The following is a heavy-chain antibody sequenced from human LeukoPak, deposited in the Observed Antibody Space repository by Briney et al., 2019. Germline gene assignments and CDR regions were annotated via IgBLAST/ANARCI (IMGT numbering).Heavy chain of an antibody. CDR3: TSHAAFDP. CDR2: IKSKNVGGTT. CDR1: GFTFSNFW. J-gene: IGHJ5*02. V-gene: IGHV3-15*01. Sequence: GGSLRLSCTASGFTFSNFWMGWVRQAPGKGLEWVGRIKSKNVGGTTDYAAPVKGRFTISRDDSKNTVYLQMNSLKIEDTAVYYCTSHAAFDPWGQGTLVTVSS.